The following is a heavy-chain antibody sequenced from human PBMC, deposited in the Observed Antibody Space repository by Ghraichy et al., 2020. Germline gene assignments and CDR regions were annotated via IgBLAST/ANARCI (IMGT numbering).Heavy chain of an antibody. V-gene: IGHV3-53*01. CDR2: IQSGGST. J-gene: IGHJ6*02. Sequence: GGSLRLSCEASGFTVSDIYMSWVRQAPGKGLEWVSVIQSGGSTLYADFVKGRFTISRDNSKNTLYLQMNSLRAEDTAVYYCARVPITMVRGVIYYYGMDVWGQGTTVTVSS. CDR1: GFTVSDIY. D-gene: IGHD3-10*01. CDR3: ARVPITMVRGVIYYYGMDV.